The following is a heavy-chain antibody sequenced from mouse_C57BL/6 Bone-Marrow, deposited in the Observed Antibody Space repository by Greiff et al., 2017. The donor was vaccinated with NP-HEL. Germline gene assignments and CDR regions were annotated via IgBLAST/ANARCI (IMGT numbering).Heavy chain of an antibody. V-gene: IGHV1-52*01. CDR2: IDPSDSET. D-gene: IGHD2-4*01. J-gene: IGHJ2*01. CDR3: ARGRGLRPFDY. CDR1: GYTFTSYW. Sequence: VQLQQPGAELVRPGSSVKLSCKASGYTFTSYWMHWVKQRPIQGLEWIGNIDPSDSETHYNQKFKDKATLTVDKSSSTAYMQLSSLTSEDSAVYYCARGRGLRPFDYWGQGTTLTVSS.